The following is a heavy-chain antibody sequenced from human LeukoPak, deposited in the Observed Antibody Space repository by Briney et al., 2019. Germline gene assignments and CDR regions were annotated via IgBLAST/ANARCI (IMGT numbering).Heavy chain of an antibody. CDR1: GYTFTSYY. D-gene: IGHD5-24*01. V-gene: IGHV1-46*01. J-gene: IGHJ2*01. Sequence: ASVTVSCKASGYTFTSYYMHWVRQAPGQGLEWMGIINPSGGSTSYAQKFQGRVTMTRDTSTSTVYMELSSLRSEDAAVYYCARDLDGWYGYFDLWGRGTLVTVSS. CDR2: INPSGGST. CDR3: ARDLDGWYGYFDL.